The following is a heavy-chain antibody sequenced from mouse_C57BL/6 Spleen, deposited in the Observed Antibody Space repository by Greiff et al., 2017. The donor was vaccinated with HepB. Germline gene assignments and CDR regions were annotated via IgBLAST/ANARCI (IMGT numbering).Heavy chain of an antibody. Sequence: VQLQQSGTELVKPGASVKLSCKASGYTFTSYWMHWVKQRPGQGLEWIGNINPSNGGTNYNEKFKSKATLTVDKSSSTAYMQLSSLTSEDSAVYYVASRDRSYLAWFAYWGQGTLVTVSA. CDR3: ASRDRSYLAWFAY. V-gene: IGHV1-53*01. CDR1: GYTFTSYW. CDR2: INPSNGGT. J-gene: IGHJ3*01. D-gene: IGHD1-1*01.